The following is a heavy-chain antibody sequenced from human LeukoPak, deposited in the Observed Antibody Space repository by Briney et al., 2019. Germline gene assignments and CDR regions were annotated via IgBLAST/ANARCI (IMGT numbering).Heavy chain of an antibody. Sequence: GGSLRLSCAASGFTFSSYGMHWVRQAPGKGLEWVAVIWYDGSNKYYADSVKGRFTISRDNSKYTLYLQMNSLRAEDTAVYYCARDPGYCSSTSCYPVFDYWGQGTLVTVSS. CDR3: ARDPGYCSSTSCYPVFDY. CDR1: GFTFSSYG. V-gene: IGHV3-33*01. D-gene: IGHD2-2*03. J-gene: IGHJ4*02. CDR2: IWYDGSNK.